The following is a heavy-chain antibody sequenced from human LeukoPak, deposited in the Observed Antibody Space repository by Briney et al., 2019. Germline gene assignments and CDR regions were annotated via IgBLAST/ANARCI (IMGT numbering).Heavy chain of an antibody. Sequence: SVKVSCKASGGTFSSYAISWVRQAPGQGLEWMGGIIPIFGTANYAQKFQGRVTITADESTSTAYMELSSLRSEDTAVYYCAGRGLAEQLWYSFWGQGTMVTVSS. CDR2: IIPIFGTA. V-gene: IGHV1-69*13. CDR1: GGTFSSYA. D-gene: IGHD5-18*01. CDR3: AGRGLAEQLWYSF. J-gene: IGHJ3*01.